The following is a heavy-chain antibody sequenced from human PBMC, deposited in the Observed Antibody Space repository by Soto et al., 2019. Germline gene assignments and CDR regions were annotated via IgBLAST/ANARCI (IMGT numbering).Heavy chain of an antibody. CDR1: NYTFSSYD. J-gene: IGHJ6*02. D-gene: IGHD3-10*01. CDR3: ARDRGPSGSGSYCGMDV. Sequence: QVQLVQSGAEVKKPGASVKVSCKASNYTFSSYDTIWVRQAPGQGLEWMGWISGQNGKTNYAQKLQGRGTMTTATSTTTAYVELRSLRSGDTAVYYCARDRGPSGSGSYCGMDVWGQGTTVTVSS. CDR2: ISGQNGKT. V-gene: IGHV1-18*01.